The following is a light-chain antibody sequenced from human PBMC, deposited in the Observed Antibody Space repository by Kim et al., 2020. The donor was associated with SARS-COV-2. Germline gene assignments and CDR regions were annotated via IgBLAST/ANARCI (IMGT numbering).Light chain of an antibody. CDR2: DAS. CDR1: QSLSSS. J-gene: IGKJ2*01. CDR3: QQYNYWPPYT. V-gene: IGKV3-15*01. Sequence: SPGERATLSCRASQSLSSSLAWYQQKPGQAPRLLMYDASTRATGVPARFSGSGSGTEFTLTISSLQSEDFAVYYCQQYNYWPPYTFGQGTKVDIK.